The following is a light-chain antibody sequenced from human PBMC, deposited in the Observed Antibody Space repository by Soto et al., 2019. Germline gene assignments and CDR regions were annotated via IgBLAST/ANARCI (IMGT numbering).Light chain of an antibody. Sequence: EIVRTQSPATLSVSPGEGVTLSCRASQSVSSYLAWYQQKPGQAPRLLIYDASNRATGIPARFSGSGSGTDFTLTISSLEPEDFAVYYCQQRSNWPPTFGQGTKVDIK. J-gene: IGKJ1*01. CDR1: QSVSSY. CDR3: QQRSNWPPT. V-gene: IGKV3-11*01. CDR2: DAS.